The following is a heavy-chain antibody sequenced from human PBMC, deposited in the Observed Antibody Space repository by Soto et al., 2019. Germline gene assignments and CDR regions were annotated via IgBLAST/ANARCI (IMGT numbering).Heavy chain of an antibody. V-gene: IGHV1-46*01. CDR3: AREDGYCSGGSCHSGGWLEP. J-gene: IGHJ5*02. CDR1: GYSFTSYY. D-gene: IGHD2-15*01. Sequence: ASVKVSCKASGYSFTSYYMHWVRQAPGQGLEWMGIISPSGGNTSYAQKFQGRVTMTRDTSTRTAYMELISLRSDDTALYYCAREDGYCSGGSCHSGGWLEPWGQGTLVTVSS. CDR2: ISPSGGNT.